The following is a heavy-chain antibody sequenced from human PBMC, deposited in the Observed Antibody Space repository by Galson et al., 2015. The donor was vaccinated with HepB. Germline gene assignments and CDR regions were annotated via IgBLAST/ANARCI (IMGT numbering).Heavy chain of an antibody. J-gene: IGHJ4*02. D-gene: IGHD2-8*01. Sequence: SVKVSCKASGYTFTSYYMHWVRQAPGQGLEWMGIINPSGGSTSYAQKFQGRVTMTRDTSTSTVYMELSSLRSEDTAVYYCARDPIRRYCTNGVCSGFDYWGQGTLVTVSS. CDR1: GYTFTSYY. V-gene: IGHV1-46*01. CDR3: ARDPIRRYCTNGVCSGFDY. CDR2: INPSGGST.